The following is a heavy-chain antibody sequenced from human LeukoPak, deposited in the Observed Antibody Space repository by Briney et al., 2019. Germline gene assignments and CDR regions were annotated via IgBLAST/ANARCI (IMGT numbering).Heavy chain of an antibody. CDR2: INHSGST. Sequence: PSETLSLTCAVYGGSFSGYYWSWIRQPPGKGLEWIGEINHSGSTNYNPSLKSRVTISVDTSKNQFSLKLSSETAADTAVYYCARTRAVANRAGFDPWGQGTLVTVSS. J-gene: IGHJ5*02. V-gene: IGHV4-34*01. CDR3: ARTRAVANRAGFDP. D-gene: IGHD6-19*01. CDR1: GGSFSGYY.